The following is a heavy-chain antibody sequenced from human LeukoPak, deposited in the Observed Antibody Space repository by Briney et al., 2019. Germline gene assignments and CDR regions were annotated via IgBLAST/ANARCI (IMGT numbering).Heavy chain of an antibody. CDR1: GGSISSSSYY. CDR2: IYYSGST. D-gene: IGHD3-16*02. CDR3: ARKITVWGSYPRHLSHFDY. Sequence: SETLSLTCTVSGGSISSSSYYWGWIRQPPGKGLEWIGSIYYSGSTYYNPSLMSRVTISVDTSKNQFSLKLSSVTASDTAVYYCARKITVWGSYPRHLSHFDYWGQGTLVTVSS. J-gene: IGHJ4*02. V-gene: IGHV4-39*01.